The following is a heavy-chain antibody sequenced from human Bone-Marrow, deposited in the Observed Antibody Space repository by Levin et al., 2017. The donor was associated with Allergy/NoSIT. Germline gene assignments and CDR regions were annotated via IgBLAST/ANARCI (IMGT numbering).Heavy chain of an antibody. D-gene: IGHD6-13*01. CDR2: ISYDGSNK. J-gene: IGHJ4*02. Sequence: SCAASGFTFSSYGMHWVRQAPGKGLEWVAVISYDGSNKYYADSVKGRFTISRDNSKNTLYLQMNSLRAEDTAVYYCAAGIAAAGFDYWGQGTLVTVSS. CDR3: AAGIAAAGFDY. CDR1: GFTFSSYG. V-gene: IGHV3-30*03.